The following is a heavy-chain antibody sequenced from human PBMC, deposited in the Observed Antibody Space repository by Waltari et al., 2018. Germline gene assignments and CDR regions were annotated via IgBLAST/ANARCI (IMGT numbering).Heavy chain of an antibody. Sequence: QVQLVQSGAEVKKPGASVKVSCKVSGYTLTELSMHWVRQAPGKGLEWMGGFDPEDGETIYAQKFQGRVTMTEDTSTDTAYMELSSLRSEDTAVYYCATAYYYGSGSYYNGAYFDYWGQGTLVTVSS. D-gene: IGHD3-10*01. CDR3: ATAYYYGSGSYYNGAYFDY. CDR2: FDPEDGET. J-gene: IGHJ4*02. CDR1: GYTLTELS. V-gene: IGHV1-24*01.